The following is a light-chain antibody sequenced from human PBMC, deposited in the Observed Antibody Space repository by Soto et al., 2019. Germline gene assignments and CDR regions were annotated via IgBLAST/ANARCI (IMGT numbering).Light chain of an antibody. V-gene: IGKV1-5*03. CDR2: GAS. CDR1: ESISTW. J-gene: IGKJ4*01. CDR3: LQVNSFPLS. Sequence: DIQMTQSPSTLSVSIGDRVTITCRASESISTWLAWYQQKPGKAPKLLIYGASSLESGVPPRFSGDGSGTEFTLTITSLQPEDFATYYCLQVNSFPLSFGGGTKVDIK.